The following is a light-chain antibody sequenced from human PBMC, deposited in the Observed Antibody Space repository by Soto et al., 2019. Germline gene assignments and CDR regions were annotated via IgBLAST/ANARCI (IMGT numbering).Light chain of an antibody. V-gene: IGKV1-9*01. J-gene: IGKJ5*01. CDR3: QQLNTYPIT. CDR1: QGISSY. Sequence: DIQLTQSPSFLSGSVGDRVTITCRASQGISSYLAWYQQKPGKAPKLLIYAASTLQSGVPSRFSGSGSGTEFTLTISSLQPEDFATDYCQQLNTYPITFGQGTRLEIK. CDR2: AAS.